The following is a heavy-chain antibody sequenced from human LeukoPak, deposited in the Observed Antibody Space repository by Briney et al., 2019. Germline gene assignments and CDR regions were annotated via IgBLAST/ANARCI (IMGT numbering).Heavy chain of an antibody. CDR1: GGSISSYY. D-gene: IGHD2-15*01. CDR2: IYTSGST. V-gene: IGHV4-4*07. Sequence: YPSETLSLTCTVSGGSISSYYWSWIRQPAGKGLEWIGRIYTSGSTNYNPSLKSRVTMSVDTSKNQFSLKLNSVTAADTAVYYCVRHGGGYCSGGSCYVDYWGQGTLVTVSS. CDR3: VRHGGGYCSGGSCYVDY. J-gene: IGHJ4*02.